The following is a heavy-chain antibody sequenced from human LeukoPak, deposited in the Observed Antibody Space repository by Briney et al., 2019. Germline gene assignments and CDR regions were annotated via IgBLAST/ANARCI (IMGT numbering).Heavy chain of an antibody. V-gene: IGHV1-69*04. J-gene: IGHJ4*02. Sequence: GSSVKVSCKASGGTFSSYAISWVRQAPGQGLEWMGRIIPILGIANYAQKFQGRVTITADKSTSTAYMELSSLRSEDTAVYYCATAHVLENSGYYSGAAVNDYWGQGTLVTVSS. D-gene: IGHD3-22*01. CDR2: IIPILGIA. CDR1: GGTFSSYA. CDR3: ATAHVLENSGYYSGAAVNDY.